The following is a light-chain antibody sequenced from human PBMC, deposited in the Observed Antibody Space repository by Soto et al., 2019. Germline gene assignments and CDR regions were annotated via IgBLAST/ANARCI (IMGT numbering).Light chain of an antibody. CDR1: QSISKW. CDR3: QQYNGNSPRT. Sequence: DIQMTQSPSTLSASVGDTVTITCSASQSISKWLAWYQQKPGKAPKLLIYEASNLEIGLPSRFSGSGSGTEFTLTISSLQPDDFATYYCQQYNGNSPRTFGHGTKVEIK. CDR2: EAS. J-gene: IGKJ1*01. V-gene: IGKV1-5*03.